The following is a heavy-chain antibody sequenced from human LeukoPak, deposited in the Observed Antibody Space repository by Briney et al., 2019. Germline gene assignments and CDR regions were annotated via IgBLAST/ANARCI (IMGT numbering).Heavy chain of an antibody. Sequence: PGGSPRLSCAASGFTFSSYDMHWVRQAPGKGLEWVAFIRYDGSNKYYADSVKGRFTISRDNSKNTLYLQMNSLRAEDTAVYYCAKEEARIAAAFDYWGQGTLVTVSS. J-gene: IGHJ4*02. D-gene: IGHD6-13*01. CDR1: GFTFSSYD. CDR2: IRYDGSNK. CDR3: AKEEARIAAAFDY. V-gene: IGHV3-30*02.